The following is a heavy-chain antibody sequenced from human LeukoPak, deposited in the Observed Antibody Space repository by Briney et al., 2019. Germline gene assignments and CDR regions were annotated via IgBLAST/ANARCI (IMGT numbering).Heavy chain of an antibody. CDR2: ISWNSVSI. Sequence: GGSLRLSCAASGFTFDDYAMHWVRQAPGKGLEWVSGISWNSVSIGYADSVKGRFTISRDNAKNSLYLQMNSLRAEDTALYYCAKDKLPRYDYVWTFDYWGQGTLVNVSS. CDR1: GFTFDDYA. D-gene: IGHD3-16*01. CDR3: AKDKLPRYDYVWTFDY. J-gene: IGHJ4*02. V-gene: IGHV3-9*01.